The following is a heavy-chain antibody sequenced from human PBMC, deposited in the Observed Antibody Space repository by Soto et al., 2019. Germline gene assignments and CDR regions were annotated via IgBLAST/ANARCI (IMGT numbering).Heavy chain of an antibody. D-gene: IGHD2-21*02. Sequence: PEGSLRLSCAASGFTFSSYSMNWVRQAPGKGLEWVSSISSSSSYIYYADSVKGRFTISRDNAKNSLYLQMNSLRAEDTAVYYCARDQVVVVTAITNYYYYYGMDVWGQGTTVTVSS. CDR2: ISSSSSYI. V-gene: IGHV3-21*01. CDR1: GFTFSSYS. J-gene: IGHJ6*02. CDR3: ARDQVVVVTAITNYYYYYGMDV.